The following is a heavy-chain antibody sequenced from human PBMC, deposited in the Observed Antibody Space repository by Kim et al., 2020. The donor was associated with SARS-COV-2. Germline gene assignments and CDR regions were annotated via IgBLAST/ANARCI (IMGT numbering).Heavy chain of an antibody. Sequence: GGSLRLSCAASGFTFTNAYMSWVRQAPGKGLEWVGRIESKTDGGTTDYAAPVKGRFTISRDDSKNTLYLQMNSLKTEDTAVYYCTTGNNRGGYYFDHGG. D-gene: IGHD7-27*01. J-gene: IGHJ4*01. V-gene: IGHV3-15*04. CDR3: TTGNNRGGYYFDH. CDR2: IESKTDGGTT. CDR1: GFTFTNAY.